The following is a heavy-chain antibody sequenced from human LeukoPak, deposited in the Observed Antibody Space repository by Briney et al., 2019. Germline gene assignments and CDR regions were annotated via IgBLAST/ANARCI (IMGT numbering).Heavy chain of an antibody. CDR3: ARASTSPHFDY. J-gene: IGHJ4*02. D-gene: IGHD2-2*01. Sequence: SETLSLTCAVSGGSISSGGYSWSWIRQPPGKGLEWIGYIYHSGSTYYNPPLKSRVTISVDRSKNQFSLKLSSVTAADTAVYYCARASTSPHFDYWGQGTLVTVSS. CDR1: GGSISSGGYS. V-gene: IGHV4-30-2*01. CDR2: IYHSGST.